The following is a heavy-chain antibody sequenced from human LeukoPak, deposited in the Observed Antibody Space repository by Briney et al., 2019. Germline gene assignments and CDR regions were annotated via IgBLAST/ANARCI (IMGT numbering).Heavy chain of an antibody. J-gene: IGHJ4*02. CDR1: GDSVSSNSAS. D-gene: IGHD3-22*01. CDR3: AGAKESYYDKSGYFPLDY. V-gene: IGHV6-1*01. Sequence: SQTLSLTCAISGDSVSSNSASWNWIRQSPSRGLEWLGRTYYRSKWRNDYAVSVKSRITISPDTSKNQFSLQLNSVTPEDTAMYYCAGAKESYYDKSGYFPLDYWGQGTLVTVSS. CDR2: TYYRSKWRN.